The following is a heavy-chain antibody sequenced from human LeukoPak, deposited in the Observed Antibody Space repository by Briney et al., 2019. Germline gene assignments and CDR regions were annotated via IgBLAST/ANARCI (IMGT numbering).Heavy chain of an antibody. CDR2: INHSGST. CDR1: GGSFSGYY. D-gene: IGHD3-22*01. J-gene: IGHJ4*02. V-gene: IGHV4-34*01. Sequence: TSETLSLTCAVYGGSFSGYYWSWIRQPPGKGLEWIGEINHSGSTNYNPSLRSRVTISVDTSKNQFSLKLSSVTAADTAVYYCARDSSGYSSGYWGQGTLVTVSS. CDR3: ARDSSGYSSGY.